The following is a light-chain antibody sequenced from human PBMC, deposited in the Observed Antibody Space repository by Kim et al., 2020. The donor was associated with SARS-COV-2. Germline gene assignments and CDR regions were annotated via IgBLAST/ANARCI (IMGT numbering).Light chain of an antibody. CDR2: GAS. J-gene: IGKJ4*01. Sequence: IVMTQSPATLSVSPGERATLSCRASQSVSSNLAWYQQKPGQAPRLLIYGASTRATGIPGRFSGSGSGTEFTLTISSLQSEDFAVYYCQQYSPWPLSFGGGTKVDIK. CDR1: QSVSSN. V-gene: IGKV3-15*01. CDR3: QQYSPWPLS.